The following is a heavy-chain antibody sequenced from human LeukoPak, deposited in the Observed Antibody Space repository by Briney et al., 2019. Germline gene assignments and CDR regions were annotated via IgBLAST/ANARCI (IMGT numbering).Heavy chain of an antibody. V-gene: IGHV3-33*01. CDR2: IWYDGSNK. CDR1: GFTFGAYG. J-gene: IGHJ6*02. CDR3: ARDPGFGESDYYYGMDV. D-gene: IGHD3-10*01. Sequence: GRSLRLSCAASGFTFGAYGMLWVRQAPGKGLKWVAVIWYDGSNKYYADSVKGRFTISRDDSKNTLYLQMNSLRAEDTAVYYCARDPGFGESDYYYGMDVWGQGTTVTVSS.